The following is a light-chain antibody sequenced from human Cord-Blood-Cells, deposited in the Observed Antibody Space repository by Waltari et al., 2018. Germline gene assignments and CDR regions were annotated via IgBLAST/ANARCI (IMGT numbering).Light chain of an antibody. Sequence: QSALTQPRPVSGSPGQSVTISRTGTSSDVGGYNYVSWYQQHPGKAPKLMIYDVSKRPSGVPDRFSGSKSGNTASLTSSGLQAEDEADYYCCSYAGSYVFGTGTKVTVL. V-gene: IGLV2-11*02. CDR1: SSDVGGYNY. CDR2: DVS. J-gene: IGLJ1*01. CDR3: CSYAGSYV.